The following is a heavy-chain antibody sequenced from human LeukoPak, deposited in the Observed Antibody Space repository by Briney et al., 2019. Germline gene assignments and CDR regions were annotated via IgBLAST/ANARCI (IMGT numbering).Heavy chain of an antibody. J-gene: IGHJ6*03. Sequence: SETLSLTCTVSGDSITNSNSYWVWIRQAPGKGLEWIGSVYYSGVTQYNPSLKSRVTVSADTSKSQFSLRVNSVTAADTAVYYCARAGDSGSYLGYYYYYMDVWGKGTTVTVSS. CDR3: ARAGDSGSYLGYYYYYMDV. CDR1: GDSITNSNSY. V-gene: IGHV4-39*07. D-gene: IGHD1-26*01. CDR2: VYYSGVT.